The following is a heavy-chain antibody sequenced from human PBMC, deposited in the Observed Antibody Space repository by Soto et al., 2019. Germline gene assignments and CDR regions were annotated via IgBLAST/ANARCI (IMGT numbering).Heavy chain of an antibody. D-gene: IGHD1-1*01. J-gene: IGHJ5*02. Sequence: SGKVSFKTSSYTFSGHIIHWLRQAPGQGLEWLGWINPKSGDKLYAQKFQGRVTMTRDTSISTVYMDLTRLTSDDTAVYYCARDLFPAEKNWNDAYNYFDPWGQGTLVTVSS. CDR2: INPKSGDK. CDR1: SYTFSGHI. V-gene: IGHV1-2*02. CDR3: ARDLFPAEKNWNDAYNYFDP.